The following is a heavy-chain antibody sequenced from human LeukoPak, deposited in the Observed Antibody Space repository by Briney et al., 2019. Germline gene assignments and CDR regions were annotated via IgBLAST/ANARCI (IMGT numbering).Heavy chain of an antibody. CDR1: SGSISSYY. V-gene: IGHV4-4*07. J-gene: IGHJ4*02. Sequence: PSETLSLTCTVSSGSISSYYWSWIRQPAGRGLEWIGRIYTSGSTNYNPSPKSRVTMSVDPSKNQFSLKLSSVTAADTAVYYCAREGYYDSSGYYYVGNYFDYWGQGTLVTVSS. CDR2: IYTSGST. D-gene: IGHD3-22*01. CDR3: AREGYYDSSGYYYVGNYFDY.